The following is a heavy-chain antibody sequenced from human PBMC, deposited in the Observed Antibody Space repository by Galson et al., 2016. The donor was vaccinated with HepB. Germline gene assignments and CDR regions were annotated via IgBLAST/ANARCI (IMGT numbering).Heavy chain of an antibody. J-gene: IGHJ6*02. V-gene: IGHV3-53*01. CDR2: IHSGGTT. Sequence: SLRLSCAASGFTFSRYEFNWVRQAPGKGLEWVSVIHSGGTTYYADSVMGRFSTSRDNSKNTLDLQMSGLRAEDTAVYYCARSLGSTTNYGMDVWGQGTTVTVS. CDR3: ARSLGSTTNYGMDV. CDR1: GFTFSRYE. D-gene: IGHD1-26*01.